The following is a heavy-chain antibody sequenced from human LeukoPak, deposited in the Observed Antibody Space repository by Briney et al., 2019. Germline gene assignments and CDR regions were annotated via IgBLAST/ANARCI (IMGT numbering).Heavy chain of an antibody. CDR2: IHPSGTL. CDR3: SRGLDSRKLGY. CDR1: GASLSSGDQY. J-gene: IGHJ4*02. Sequence: SETLSLTRTLSGASLSSGDQYWNWIRHHPGKGLEWIGSIHPSGTLYNNPSLESRVTMSMDTSKNQFSLNLNSVTAADTAVYFCSRGLDSRKLGYWGQGTLVTVSS. V-gene: IGHV4-31*03. D-gene: IGHD3-22*01.